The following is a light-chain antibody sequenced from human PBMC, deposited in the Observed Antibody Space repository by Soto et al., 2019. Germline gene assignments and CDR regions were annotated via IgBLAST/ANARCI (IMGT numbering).Light chain of an antibody. Sequence: EIVLTQSPATLSLSPGDRATLSCRASKSVSIYLAWYQQKPGQSPRLLIYNASNRATGIPARFSGSGSGTGFTLTIGGLEPEDFAVYYCQQRHNWPRTFGQGTKVDIK. J-gene: IGKJ1*01. CDR2: NAS. CDR1: KSVSIY. CDR3: QQRHNWPRT. V-gene: IGKV3-11*01.